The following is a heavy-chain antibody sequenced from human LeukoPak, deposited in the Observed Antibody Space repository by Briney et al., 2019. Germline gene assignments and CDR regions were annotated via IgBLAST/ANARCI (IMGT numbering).Heavy chain of an antibody. CDR1: GFTFSYHW. CDR2: IKNDGTVK. V-gene: IGHV3-7*01. D-gene: IGHD5-18*01. CDR3: VKDSYSKGDY. J-gene: IGHJ4*02. Sequence: GGSLRLSCAASGFTFSYHWMTWVRQAPGKGLEWVANIKNDGTVKNYVDSVKGRFTISRDNAKNSLYLQMNSLRAEDTGVYYCVKDSYSKGDYWGQGVLVTVSS.